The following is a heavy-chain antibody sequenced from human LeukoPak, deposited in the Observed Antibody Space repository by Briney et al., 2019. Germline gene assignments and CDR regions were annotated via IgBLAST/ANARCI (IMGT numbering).Heavy chain of an antibody. V-gene: IGHV3-7*03. Sequence: GGSLRLSCVASGFTFSSHWMSWVRQAPGKGLEWVANINQGEGEKYYVDSVKGRFTISRDNAKKSLFLQMNSLRAEDTAVYYCARGRFIAGTTAYYFDYWGQGTLVTVSS. CDR1: GFTFSSHW. J-gene: IGHJ4*02. CDR2: INQGEGEK. D-gene: IGHD1-26*01. CDR3: ARGRFIAGTTAYYFDY.